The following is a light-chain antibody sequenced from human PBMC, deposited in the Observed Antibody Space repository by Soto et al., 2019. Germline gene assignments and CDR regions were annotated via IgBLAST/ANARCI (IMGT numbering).Light chain of an antibody. CDR1: QSVSSSY. CDR3: QQRSNWPWT. J-gene: IGKJ1*01. CDR2: GAS. Sequence: EIVLTQSPGTLSSSPGERATLSCRASQSVSSSYLAWYQQKPGQAPRLLIYGASSRATGIPDRFSGSGSGTDFTLTISGLEPEDFAVYYCQQRSNWPWTFGQGTKVDIK. V-gene: IGKV3D-20*02.